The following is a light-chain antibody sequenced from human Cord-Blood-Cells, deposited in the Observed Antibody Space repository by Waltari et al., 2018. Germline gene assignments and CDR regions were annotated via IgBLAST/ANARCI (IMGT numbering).Light chain of an antibody. V-gene: IGLV2-23*01. CDR1: RRDVGRYNR. J-gene: IGLJ3*02. CDR2: GGS. CDR3: CSYAGSSTWV. Sequence: QSALTQPASVSGSPGQSITLSFPGTRRDVGRYNRLSWYQQHPGKAPKIMIYGGSKRPSGVSNRFAGSKSGNTASLTISGLQAEDEADYYCCSYAGSSTWVFGGGTKLTVL.